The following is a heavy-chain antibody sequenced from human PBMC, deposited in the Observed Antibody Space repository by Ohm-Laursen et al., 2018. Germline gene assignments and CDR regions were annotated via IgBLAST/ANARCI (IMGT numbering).Heavy chain of an antibody. CDR1: GYTFTSYY. D-gene: IGHD3-22*01. CDR3: AREIVVVKYYFDY. J-gene: IGHJ4*02. V-gene: IGHV1-46*01. Sequence: ASVKVSCKASGYTFTSYYMQWLRQAPGQGLEWMGIIKSTDDTRTYAQKFQGRVTMTKDKSTSTAYMELSSLRSEDTAVYYCAREIVVVKYYFDYWGQGTLVTVSS. CDR2: IKSTDDTR.